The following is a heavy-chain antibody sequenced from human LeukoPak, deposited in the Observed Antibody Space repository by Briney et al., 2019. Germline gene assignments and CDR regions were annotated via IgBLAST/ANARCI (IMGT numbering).Heavy chain of an antibody. CDR3: AKDRGAYYFNY. J-gene: IGHJ4*02. CDR2: ISYDGSNK. V-gene: IGHV3-30*18. Sequence: GGSLRLSCAASGFTFSSYGMHWVRQAPGKGLEWVAVISYDGSNKYYADSVKGRFTISRDNSKNTLYLQMNSLRAEDTAVYYCAKDRGAYYFNYWGQGTLVTVSS. CDR1: GFTFSSYG. D-gene: IGHD3-10*01.